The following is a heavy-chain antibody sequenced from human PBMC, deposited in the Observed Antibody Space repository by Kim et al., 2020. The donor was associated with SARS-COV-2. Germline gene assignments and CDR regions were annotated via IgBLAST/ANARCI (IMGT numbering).Heavy chain of an antibody. V-gene: IGHV4-34*01. Sequence: NPSLKSRVTISVDTAKNQFSLKLSSVTAADTAVYYCARRSIVVVPADFDPWGQGTLVTVSS. CDR3: ARRSIVVVPADFDP. J-gene: IGHJ5*02. D-gene: IGHD2-2*01.